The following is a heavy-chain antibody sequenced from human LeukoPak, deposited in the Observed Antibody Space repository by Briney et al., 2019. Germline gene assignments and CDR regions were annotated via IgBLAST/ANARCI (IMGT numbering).Heavy chain of an antibody. CDR2: IYSGGST. CDR1: GFTVSSNY. V-gene: IGHV3-53*05. CDR3: AKGYYYDSMGPFDI. J-gene: IGHJ3*02. D-gene: IGHD3-22*01. Sequence: GGSLRLSCAASGFTVSSNYMSWVRQAPGKGLEWVSVIYSGGSTYYADSVKGRFTISRDNAKKSLYLQMNSLRAEDMALYYCAKGYYYDSMGPFDIWGQGTMVTVSS.